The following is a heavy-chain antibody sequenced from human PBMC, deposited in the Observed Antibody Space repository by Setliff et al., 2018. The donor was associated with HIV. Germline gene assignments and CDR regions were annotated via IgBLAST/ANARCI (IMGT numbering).Heavy chain of an antibody. V-gene: IGHV4-34*01. CDR1: GGSFSGSY. J-gene: IGHJ5*02. D-gene: IGHD2-15*01. Sequence: PSETLSLTCAVYGGSFSGSYWSWIRQPPGKGLEWIGEINQSGSTNYNPSLKSRVTMSVDTSKNQFSLKLSPVTAADTAVYYCARSSLYCSGGSCHLTWFDPWGQGVKVTVSS. CDR2: INQSGST. CDR3: ARSSLYCSGGSCHLTWFDP.